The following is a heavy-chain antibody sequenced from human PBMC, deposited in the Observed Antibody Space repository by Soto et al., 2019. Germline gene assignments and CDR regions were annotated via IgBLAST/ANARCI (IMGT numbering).Heavy chain of an antibody. CDR3: AKDGYYGSGSYFDYYFDY. V-gene: IGHV3-30*18. CDR1: GFTFSTYG. J-gene: IGHJ4*02. Sequence: PGGSLRLSCAASGFTFSTYGMHWVRQAPGKGLEWVAAIVSYDGSKKNYADSVKGRFTISRDNSKNTLYLQMNSLSAEDTAVYYCAKDGYYGSGSYFDYYFDYWGQGTLVTVSS. D-gene: IGHD3-10*01. CDR2: VSYDGSKK.